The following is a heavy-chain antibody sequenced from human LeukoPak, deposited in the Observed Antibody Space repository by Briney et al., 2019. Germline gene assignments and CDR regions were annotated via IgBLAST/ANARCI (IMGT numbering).Heavy chain of an antibody. J-gene: IGHJ4*02. V-gene: IGHV1-2*02. CDR1: GYTVTVNY. CDR2: INPNIGGT. Sequence: ASVNVSCNASGYTVTVNYLHWVRHAHGQGLEMMGWINPNIGGTKHGQKFQGRVSMTRDTSISTAYLELSSLRPDDSAVYYCARGRSVTTSSPFDYWGQGTLVTVSS. D-gene: IGHD4-17*01. CDR3: ARGRSVTTSSPFDY.